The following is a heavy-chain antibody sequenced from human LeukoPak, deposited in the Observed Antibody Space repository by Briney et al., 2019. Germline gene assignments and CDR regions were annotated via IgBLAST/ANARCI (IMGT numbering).Heavy chain of an antibody. V-gene: IGHV4-39*01. CDR3: ARVHIFTGDNWFDP. D-gene: IGHD3-9*01. Sequence: PSETLSLTCTVSGGSIRISNYYWGWIRQPPGKGLEWIASVYYTGTTYYNPSLRSRVTLFVETSKNQFSLRLTSVTAADTAVYYCARVHIFTGDNWFDPWGQGTLVTVSS. J-gene: IGHJ5*02. CDR2: VYYTGTT. CDR1: GGSIRISNYY.